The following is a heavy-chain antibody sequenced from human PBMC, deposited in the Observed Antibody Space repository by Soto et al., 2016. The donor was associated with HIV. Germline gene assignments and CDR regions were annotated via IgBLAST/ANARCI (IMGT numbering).Heavy chain of an antibody. CDR3: TRDLSD. V-gene: IGHV3-74*03. D-gene: IGHD3-3*02. J-gene: IGHJ4*02. CDR2: IDDVGRTT. Sequence: EVQLVESGGGLVQPGGSLRLSCAASGFTFSNSWMHWVRQTPGKGLVWVSRIDDVGRTTAYADSVKGRFTISRDSAKNTLHLQMNSLRAEDTGVYYCTRDLSDWGQGALVTVSS. CDR1: GFTFSNSW.